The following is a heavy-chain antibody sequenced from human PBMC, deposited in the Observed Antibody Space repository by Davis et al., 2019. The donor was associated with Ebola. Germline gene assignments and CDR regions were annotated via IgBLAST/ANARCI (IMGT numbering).Heavy chain of an antibody. CDR3: ARGKWDLLVDY. CDR2: INHSGST. Sequence: PSETLSLTCTVYGGSFSGYYWSWIRQPPGRGLEWIGQINHSGSTNYNPSLKSRVTISLDTSKNQFSLKLSSVTAADTAVFYCARGKWDLLVDYWAQGTLVTVSS. V-gene: IGHV4-34*01. J-gene: IGHJ4*02. CDR1: GGSFSGYY. D-gene: IGHD1-26*01.